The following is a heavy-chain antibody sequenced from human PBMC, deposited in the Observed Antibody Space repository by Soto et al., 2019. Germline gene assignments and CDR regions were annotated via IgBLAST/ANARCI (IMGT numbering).Heavy chain of an antibody. V-gene: IGHV3-30*18. CDR3: AKDLEDDFWSGYYDY. CDR2: ISYDGSNK. D-gene: IGHD3-3*01. CDR1: GFTFSSYG. J-gene: IGHJ4*02. Sequence: GGSLRLSCAASGFTFSSYGMHWVRQAPGKGLEWVAVISYDGSNKYYADSVKGRFTISRDNSKNTLYLQMNSLRAEDTAVYYCAKDLEDDFWSGYYDYWGQGTLVTVSS.